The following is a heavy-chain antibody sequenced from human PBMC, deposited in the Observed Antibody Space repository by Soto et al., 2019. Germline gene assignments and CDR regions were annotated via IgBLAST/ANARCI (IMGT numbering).Heavy chain of an antibody. V-gene: IGHV3-30*03. CDR2: ISRDGSTM. D-gene: IGHD2-21*01. Sequence: QVQLVESGGGVVQPGRSLRLSCAASGVTLSNFGMHGVRQAPGKGLEWVAVISRDGSTMFYADSVKGRFTISRDSSRNTLYLQMNSLRAEDTAVYHCVGEVASGYWGQGTLVTVSS. CDR1: GVTLSNFG. CDR3: VGEVASGY. J-gene: IGHJ4*02.